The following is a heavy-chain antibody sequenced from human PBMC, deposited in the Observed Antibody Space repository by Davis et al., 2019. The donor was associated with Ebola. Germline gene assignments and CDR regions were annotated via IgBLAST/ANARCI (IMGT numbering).Heavy chain of an antibody. J-gene: IGHJ4*02. Sequence: SVKVSCKASGGTFSSYAISWVRQAPGQGLEWMGGIIPIFGTANYAQKFQGRVTITADESTSTAYMELSSLRAEDTAVYYCAGGYSYALYYFDYWGQGTLVTVSS. CDR2: IIPIFGTA. CDR3: AGGYSYALYYFDY. CDR1: GGTFSSYA. V-gene: IGHV1-69*13. D-gene: IGHD5-18*01.